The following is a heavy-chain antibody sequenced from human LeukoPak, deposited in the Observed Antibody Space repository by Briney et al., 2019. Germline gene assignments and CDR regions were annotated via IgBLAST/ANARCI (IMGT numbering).Heavy chain of an antibody. J-gene: IGHJ4*02. CDR2: ISAYNGNT. CDR1: GYTFTSYG. V-gene: IGHV1-18*01. Sequence: ASVKVSCKASGYTFTSYGISWVRQAPGQGLEWVGWISAYNGNTNYAQKLQGRVTMTTDTSTSTAYTDLRSLRSDDTAVYYCARNPAMVDLDYWGQGTLVTVCS. D-gene: IGHD4/OR15-4a*01. CDR3: ARNPAMVDLDY.